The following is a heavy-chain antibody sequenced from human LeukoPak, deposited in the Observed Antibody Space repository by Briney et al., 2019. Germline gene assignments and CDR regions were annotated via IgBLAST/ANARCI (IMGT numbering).Heavy chain of an antibody. D-gene: IGHD1-1*01. Sequence: ASVKVSCKASGYTFTGYYMHWVRQAPGLGLEWMGWINPNSGGTNYAQKFRGRVTISRDTSNSPAYMDLSRLRSDETPVYYCARNDDLVDYWGQGSLVTVSS. J-gene: IGHJ4*02. CDR1: GYTFTGYY. CDR2: INPNSGGT. V-gene: IGHV1-2*02. CDR3: ARNDDLVDY.